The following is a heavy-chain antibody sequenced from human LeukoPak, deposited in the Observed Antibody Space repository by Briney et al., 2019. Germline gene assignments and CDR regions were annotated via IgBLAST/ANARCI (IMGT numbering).Heavy chain of an antibody. D-gene: IGHD5-24*01. CDR3: ARVRVRLFDY. V-gene: IGHV3-48*01. CDR2: ISSSSSTI. CDR1: GFTFSSYS. Sequence: GGSLRLSCAASGFTFSSYSMNWVRQAPGKGLEWVSYISSSSSTIYYADSVKGRFTISRDNAKNSLYLRMNSLRAEDTAVYYCARVRVRLFDYWGQGTLVTVSS. J-gene: IGHJ4*02.